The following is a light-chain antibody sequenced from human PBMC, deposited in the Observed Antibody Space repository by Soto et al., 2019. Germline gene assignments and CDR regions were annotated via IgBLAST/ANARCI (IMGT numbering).Light chain of an antibody. V-gene: IGLV2-14*01. CDR1: SSDVGGYNY. CDR2: EVS. Sequence: QSALTQPASVSGSPGQSITISCTGTSSDVGGYNYVSWYQQHPGKAPKLIIYEVSNRPSGVSNRFSGSKSGNTASLTISGLQAADEADYYCNSYTSKSTGVFGTGTKVTVL. J-gene: IGLJ1*01. CDR3: NSYTSKSTGV.